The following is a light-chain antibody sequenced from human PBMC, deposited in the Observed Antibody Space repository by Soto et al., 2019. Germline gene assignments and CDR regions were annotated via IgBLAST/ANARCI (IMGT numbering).Light chain of an antibody. CDR3: QHYSSYPWT. Sequence: IQMTQSPSTLSASVGDRVTFTCRASQGINIWLAWYQQKPGKAPKLLIYKASTLEVVVPSRFSGSGSDTAFNLTISTLQPSDFATYYCQHYSSYPWTLVQGTKV. V-gene: IGKV1-5*03. J-gene: IGKJ1*01. CDR1: QGINIW. CDR2: KAS.